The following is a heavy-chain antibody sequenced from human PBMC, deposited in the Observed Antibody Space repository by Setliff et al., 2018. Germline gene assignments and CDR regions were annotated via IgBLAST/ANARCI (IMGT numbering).Heavy chain of an antibody. CDR1: GYTFRQSI. CDR2: IGVYSGNT. CDR3: MRLVRFCSRTVCQRTSGDEA. D-gene: IGHD3-3*01. J-gene: IGHJ5*02. V-gene: IGHV1-18*01. Sequence: ASVKVSCKASGYTFRQSIVSWVRQAPGQGLEWLGWIGVYSGNTYSAQRFQGRVSLTTDESTNTAYLELRGLRSDDTAVYHCMRLVRFCSRTVCQRTSGDEAWGQGTLVTVSS.